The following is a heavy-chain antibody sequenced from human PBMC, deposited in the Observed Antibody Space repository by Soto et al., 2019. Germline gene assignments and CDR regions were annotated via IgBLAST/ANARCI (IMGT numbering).Heavy chain of an antibody. D-gene: IGHD3-10*01. CDR1: GDTFTTNW. Sequence: EVQLVQSGAEVKKPGESLKISCKGSGDTFTTNWIGWVRQMPGKGLEWMGSIYPGDSDTRYSPSFHGQVTVSADKSIGTAYLQWSSLKASDTAMYYCARRVRGVLDYWGQGTQVTVSS. CDR3: ARRVRGVLDY. CDR2: IYPGDSDT. V-gene: IGHV5-51*01. J-gene: IGHJ4*02.